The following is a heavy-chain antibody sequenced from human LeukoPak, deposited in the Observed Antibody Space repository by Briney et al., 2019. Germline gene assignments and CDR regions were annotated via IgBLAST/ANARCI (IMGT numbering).Heavy chain of an antibody. V-gene: IGHV3-23*01. J-gene: IGHJ4*02. D-gene: IGHD1-26*01. CDR3: AKAVSGSYSFDY. CDR2: ISGSGGST. Sequence: GRSLRLSCAASGFTFSSYAMSWVRQAPGKGLEWVSGISGSGGSTYYADSVKGRFTISRDDSKDTLYLQMNSLRGEDTAVYYCAKAVSGSYSFDYWGQGTLVTVSS. CDR1: GFTFSSYA.